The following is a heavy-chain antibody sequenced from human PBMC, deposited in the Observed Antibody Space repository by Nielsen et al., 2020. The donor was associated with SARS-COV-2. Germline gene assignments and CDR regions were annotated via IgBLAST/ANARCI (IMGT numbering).Heavy chain of an antibody. D-gene: IGHD3-3*01. CDR1: GYNFTSYY. CDR3: ARLLHEFWSGIPEGFFDY. CDR2: INPRGGGT. V-gene: IGHV1-46*01. Sequence: ASVKVSCKASGYNFTSYYMHWVRQAPGQGLEWMGIINPRGGGTSYAQKFQGRVTMTRDTSTSTAYMDLSRLKSEDTAVYYCARLLHEFWSGIPEGFFDYWGQGTLVTVSS. J-gene: IGHJ4*02.